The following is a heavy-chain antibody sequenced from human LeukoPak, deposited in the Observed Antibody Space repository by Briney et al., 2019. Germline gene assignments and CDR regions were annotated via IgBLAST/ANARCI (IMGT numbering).Heavy chain of an antibody. Sequence: ASVKVPCKASGYTFTSYGISWVRQAPGQGLEWMGWISAYNGNTNYAQKLQGRVTMTTDTSTSTAYMELRSLRSDDTAVYYCARGDYYDSSGYSLPRDWGQGTLVTVSS. CDR2: ISAYNGNT. J-gene: IGHJ4*02. CDR3: ARGDYYDSSGYSLPRD. V-gene: IGHV1-18*01. D-gene: IGHD3-22*01. CDR1: GYTFTSYG.